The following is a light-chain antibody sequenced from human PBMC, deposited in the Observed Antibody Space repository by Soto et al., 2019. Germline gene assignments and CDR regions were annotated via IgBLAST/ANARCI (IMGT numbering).Light chain of an antibody. V-gene: IGKV3-20*01. Sequence: EIVLPQSPGTLSLSPGERATLSCRASQSVSSSYLAWYQHKPGQAPRPLIYGASSRATGIPDRCSGSGSGTDFTLTISRLEPEDFAVYYCQQYGSSSWTFGQGTKV. J-gene: IGKJ1*01. CDR3: QQYGSSSWT. CDR1: QSVSSSY. CDR2: GAS.